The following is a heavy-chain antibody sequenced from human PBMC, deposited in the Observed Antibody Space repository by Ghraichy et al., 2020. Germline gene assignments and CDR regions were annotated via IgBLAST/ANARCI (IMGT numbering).Heavy chain of an antibody. V-gene: IGHV4-4*02. J-gene: IGHJ3*02. D-gene: IGHD6-13*01. CDR1: GDSISSSHW. CDR3: ARVRRAATGSGFDI. CDR2: IYHSGNT. Sequence: ETLSLTCAVSGDSISSSHWWNWVRQPPGKGLEWIGHIYHSGNTYSNTSLKSRVIITLDKSKNQFSLKMTSVTAADTAMYYCARVRRAATGSGFDIWGQGTMVAVSS.